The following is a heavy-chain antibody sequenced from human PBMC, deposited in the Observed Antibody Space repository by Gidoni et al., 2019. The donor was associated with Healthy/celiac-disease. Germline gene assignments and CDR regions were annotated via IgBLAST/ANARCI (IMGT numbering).Heavy chain of an antibody. CDR3: AKVSDYGDYGERAFDI. CDR2: ISGMGGST. V-gene: IGHV3-23*01. D-gene: IGHD4-17*01. CDR1: GFTFSCYD. Sequence: EVQLLESWGGLVQPGGSLRLSCAASGFTFSCYDMSWVRQPPGKGLELVSVISGMGGSTYYAEAVKGRFTISRDNSKNTLDLQMNSLRAEDTAVYYCAKVSDYGDYGERAFDIWGQGTMVTVSS. J-gene: IGHJ3*02.